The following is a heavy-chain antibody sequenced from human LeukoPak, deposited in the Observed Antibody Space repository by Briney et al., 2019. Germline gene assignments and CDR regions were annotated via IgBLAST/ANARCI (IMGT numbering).Heavy chain of an antibody. Sequence: GASVKVSCKASGYTFTSYYMHWVRQAPGQGLEWMGIINPSGGSTSYAQKFQGRVTMTTDTSTTTAYMELRSLRSDDSAVYYCARRGGQLWPLDYWGQGTLVTVSS. J-gene: IGHJ4*02. CDR3: ARRGGQLWPLDY. D-gene: IGHD5-18*01. V-gene: IGHV1-46*01. CDR2: INPSGGST. CDR1: GYTFTSYY.